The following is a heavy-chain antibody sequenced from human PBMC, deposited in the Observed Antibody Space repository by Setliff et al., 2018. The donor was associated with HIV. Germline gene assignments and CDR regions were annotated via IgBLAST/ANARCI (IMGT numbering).Heavy chain of an antibody. CDR1: GYTFTSYA. Sequence: ASVKVSCKASGYTFTSYAIHWVRQAPGQRLEWMGWISVYNGNTKYAQKVQGRVTMTRDTSISTAYMELSRLRSDDTAVYYCARTLPQYTNLFDYWGQGTLVTVSS. D-gene: IGHD5-18*01. CDR2: ISVYNGNT. J-gene: IGHJ4*02. CDR3: ARTLPQYTNLFDY. V-gene: IGHV1-3*01.